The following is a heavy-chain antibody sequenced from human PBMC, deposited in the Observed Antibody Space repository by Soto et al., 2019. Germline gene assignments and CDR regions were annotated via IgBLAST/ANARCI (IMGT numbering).Heavy chain of an antibody. V-gene: IGHV4-59*01. CDR3: KRGSGWYREVF. CDR1: GGSINSYY. Sequence: SETLSLTCTVSGGSINSYYWTWIRQPPGKGLEWIGYIYYTGSTSYNPSLKSRVTMSVDTSKNQFSLKLNSVTAADTAVYYCKRGSGWYREVFWGQGTLVTVSS. CDR2: IYYTGST. D-gene: IGHD6-19*01. J-gene: IGHJ4*02.